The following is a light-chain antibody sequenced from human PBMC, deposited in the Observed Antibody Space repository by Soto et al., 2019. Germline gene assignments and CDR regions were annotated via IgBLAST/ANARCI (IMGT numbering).Light chain of an antibody. Sequence: DIQMTQSPSSLSASVGDRVTITCRASQSISNHLNWYQRKPGQAPKLLIYAASSLHSGVPSRFSGSASGTNFTLTISSLQPEDFAPYYWEQSHKNPLFIFGPGTQVDIK. CDR1: QSISNH. V-gene: IGKV1-39*01. J-gene: IGKJ3*01. CDR2: AAS. CDR3: EQSHKNPLFI.